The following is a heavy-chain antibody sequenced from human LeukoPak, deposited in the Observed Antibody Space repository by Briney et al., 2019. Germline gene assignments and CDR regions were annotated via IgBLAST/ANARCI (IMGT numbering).Heavy chain of an antibody. V-gene: IGHV3-15*01. Sequence: PGGSLRLSCAASGFTFSNAWMSWVRQAPGKGLEWVGRIKSKTDGGTTDYAAPVKGRFTISRDDSKNTLYLQMNSLKTEDIAVYYCTTGYCGGDCYPFDYWGQGTLVTVSS. CDR3: TTGYCGGDCYPFDY. CDR1: GFTFSNAW. D-gene: IGHD2-21*02. CDR2: IKSKTDGGTT. J-gene: IGHJ4*02.